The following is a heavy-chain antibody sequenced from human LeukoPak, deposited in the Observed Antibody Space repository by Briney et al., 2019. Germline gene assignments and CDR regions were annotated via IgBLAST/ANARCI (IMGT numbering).Heavy chain of an antibody. CDR3: ARDFSSGWYYGMDV. D-gene: IGHD6-19*01. J-gene: IGHJ6*02. CDR2: ISSSSSYI. V-gene: IGHV3-21*01. CDR1: GFTFSTCS. Sequence: PGGSLRLSCAASGFTFSTCSMNWVRQAPGKGLEWVSSISSSSSYIYYADSVKGRFTISRDNAKNSLYLQMNSLRAEDTAVYYCARDFSSGWYYGMDVWGQGTTVTVSS.